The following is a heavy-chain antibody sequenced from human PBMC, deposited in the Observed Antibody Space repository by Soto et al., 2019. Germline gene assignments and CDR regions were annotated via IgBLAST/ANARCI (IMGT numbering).Heavy chain of an antibody. V-gene: IGHV1-69*04. CDR3: ARDLKFRLHGWFDP. CDR2: IIPILGIA. CDR1: GGTFSSYT. D-gene: IGHD4-4*01. Sequence: GASVKVSCKASGGTFSSYTISWVRQAPGQGLEWMGRIIPILGIANYAQKFQGRVTITADKSTSTAYMELSSLRSEDTAVYYCARDLKFRLHGWFDPWGQGTLVTVSS. J-gene: IGHJ5*02.